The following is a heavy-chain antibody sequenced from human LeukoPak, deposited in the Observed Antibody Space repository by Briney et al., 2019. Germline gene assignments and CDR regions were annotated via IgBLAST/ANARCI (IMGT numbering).Heavy chain of an antibody. J-gene: IGHJ4*02. CDR3: ARDRPGGSSLDY. CDR1: GGSISSSSYF. V-gene: IGHV4-39*07. CDR2: IYYSGST. D-gene: IGHD6-13*01. Sequence: PSETLSLTCTVSGGSISSSSYFWGWIRQPPGKGLEWIASIYYSGSTYYNPSLKGRVTISLDTSKNQFSLKLSSVTAADTAVYYCARDRPGGSSLDYWGQGTLVTVSS.